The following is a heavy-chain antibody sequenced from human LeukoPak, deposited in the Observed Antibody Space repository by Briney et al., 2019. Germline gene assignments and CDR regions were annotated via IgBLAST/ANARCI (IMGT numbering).Heavy chain of an antibody. Sequence: PGGSLRLSCVVSGFTFTTYAMTWVRQAPGKGLEWVSSMNGSGGSTYYADSVKGRFTISRDNSKNPLYLQMNSQRVEDTAIYYCAKSGFCTGTNCYNNLLDPWGQGTLVSVSS. J-gene: IGHJ5*02. CDR1: GFTFTTYA. CDR3: AKSGFCTGTNCYNNLLDP. V-gene: IGHV3-23*01. D-gene: IGHD2-2*02. CDR2: MNGSGGST.